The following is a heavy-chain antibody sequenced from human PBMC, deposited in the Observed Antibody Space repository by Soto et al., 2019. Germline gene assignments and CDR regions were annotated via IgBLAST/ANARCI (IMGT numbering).Heavy chain of an antibody. V-gene: IGHV1-2*02. J-gene: IGHJ3*02. Sequence: ASVKVSCKASGYTFTGYYMHWVRQAPGQGLEWMGWINPNSGGTNYAQKFQGRVTMTRDTSISTAYMELSRLRSDDTAVYYCERDPRQQLSLGAFDIWGQGTMVTVSS. CDR3: ERDPRQQLSLGAFDI. CDR2: INPNSGGT. CDR1: GYTFTGYY. D-gene: IGHD6-13*01.